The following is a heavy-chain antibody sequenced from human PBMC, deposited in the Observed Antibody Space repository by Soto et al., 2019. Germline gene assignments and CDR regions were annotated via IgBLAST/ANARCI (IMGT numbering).Heavy chain of an antibody. D-gene: IGHD3-22*01. CDR3: ARWVGGSMYDNSGKYDS. CDR2: VAYDGSKT. CDR1: GFTFSSNG. Sequence: QVQLVESGGGVVQPGRSLRLTCAASGFTFSSNGMHWVRQAPGKGLEWVALVAYDGSKTYYGDSVRGRFTISRDNSENTLYLQMTSLTAEDTAVYYCARWVGGSMYDNSGKYDSWGQGTLVTVSS. V-gene: IGHV3-30*03. J-gene: IGHJ5*01.